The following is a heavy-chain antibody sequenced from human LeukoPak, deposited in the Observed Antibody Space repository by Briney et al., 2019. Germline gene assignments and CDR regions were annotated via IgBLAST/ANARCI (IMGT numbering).Heavy chain of an antibody. CDR2: INPNSGGT. D-gene: IGHD6-19*01. J-gene: IGHJ4*02. Sequence: GASVKVSCKASGYTFTGYYMHRVRQAPGQGLEWMGWINPNSGGTNYAQKFQGRVTMTRDTSISTAYMELSRLRSDDTAVYYCARVAVSRKMIHFDYWGQGTLVTVSS. CDR1: GYTFTGYY. CDR3: ARVAVSRKMIHFDY. V-gene: IGHV1-2*02.